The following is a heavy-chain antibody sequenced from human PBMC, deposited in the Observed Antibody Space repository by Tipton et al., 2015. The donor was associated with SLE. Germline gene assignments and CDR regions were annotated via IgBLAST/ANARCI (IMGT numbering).Heavy chain of an antibody. J-gene: IGHJ2*01. CDR3: ARDRYCGAGSCFDWYFDL. D-gene: IGHD2-15*01. Sequence: TLSLTCTVSGGSISSSSYYWGWIRQPPGKGLEWIGSIYYSGSTYYNPSLKSRVTISLDTSENQFSLKLSSVTAADTAVYYCARDRYCGAGSCFDWYFDLWGRGTLVTVSS. CDR1: GGSISSSSYY. V-gene: IGHV4-39*07. CDR2: IYYSGST.